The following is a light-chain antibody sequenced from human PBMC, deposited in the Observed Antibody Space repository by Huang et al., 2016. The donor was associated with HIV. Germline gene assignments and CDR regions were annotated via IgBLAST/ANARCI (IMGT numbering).Light chain of an antibody. CDR3: QQYNTSPRT. Sequence: ENLMTQSPSTLSVSPGESATLSCRASQRVFKNLAWYQQKPGQAPKRLIYGSSTRAAGIPARFSGSGSGTDFTLTISSLQSEDFAVYYCQQYNTSPRTFGQGTKVEV. CDR2: GSS. J-gene: IGKJ1*01. V-gene: IGKV3-15*01. CDR1: QRVFKN.